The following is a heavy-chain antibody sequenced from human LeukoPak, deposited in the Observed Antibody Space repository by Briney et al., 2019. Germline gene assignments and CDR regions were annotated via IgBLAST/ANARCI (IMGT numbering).Heavy chain of an antibody. CDR2: IYHSGST. CDR1: GGSISSSNW. V-gene: IGHV4-4*02. J-gene: IGHJ4*02. Sequence: SETLSLTCAVSGGSISSSNWWSWVRQPPGKGLEWIGEIYHSGSTNYNPSLKSRVTISVDKSKNQFSLKLSSVTAADTAVYYCARVPAGSGYDSSGYPFDYWGQGTLVTVSS. CDR3: ARVPAGSGYDSSGYPFDY. D-gene: IGHD3-22*01.